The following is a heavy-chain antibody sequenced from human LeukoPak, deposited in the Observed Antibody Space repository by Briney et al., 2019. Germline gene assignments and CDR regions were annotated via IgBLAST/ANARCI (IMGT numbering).Heavy chain of an antibody. J-gene: IGHJ3*02. CDR3: ARREWELLLSGGAFDI. CDR2: IYYSGST. V-gene: IGHV4-39*01. CDR1: GGSISSSNHY. D-gene: IGHD1-26*01. Sequence: SETLSLTCTVSGGSISSSNHYWGWIRQPPGKGLEWIGTIYYSGSTYYNPSLKSRLTISVDTSKNQSSLKLSSVTAEDTAVYYCARREWELLLSGGAFDIWGQGTMVTVSS.